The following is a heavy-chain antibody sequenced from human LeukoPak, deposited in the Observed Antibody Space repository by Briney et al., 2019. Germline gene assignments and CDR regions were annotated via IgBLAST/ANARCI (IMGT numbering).Heavy chain of an antibody. V-gene: IGHV4-31*11. CDR2: IYYSGST. Sequence: SQTLSLTCAVSGGSISSGGYSWSWIRQHPGKGLEWIGYIYYSGSTYYNPSLKSRVTISVNTSKNQFSLKLSSVTAADTAVYYCAGDYCSSTSCWFDPWGQGTLVTVSS. CDR1: GGSISSGGYS. J-gene: IGHJ5*02. D-gene: IGHD2-2*01. CDR3: AGDYCSSTSCWFDP.